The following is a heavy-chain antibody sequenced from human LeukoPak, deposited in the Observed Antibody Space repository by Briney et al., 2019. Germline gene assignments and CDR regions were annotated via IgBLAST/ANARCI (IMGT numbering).Heavy chain of an antibody. J-gene: IGHJ4*02. CDR3: AKPGYYYGSGSSYYFDY. Sequence: ASVKVSCKASGYTFTSYDINWVRQATGQGLEWMGWMNPNSGNTGYAQKFQGRVTMTRNTSISTAYMELSSLRSEDTAVYYCAKPGYYYGSGSSYYFDYWGQGTLVTVSS. CDR2: MNPNSGNT. CDR1: GYTFTSYD. V-gene: IGHV1-8*01. D-gene: IGHD3-10*01.